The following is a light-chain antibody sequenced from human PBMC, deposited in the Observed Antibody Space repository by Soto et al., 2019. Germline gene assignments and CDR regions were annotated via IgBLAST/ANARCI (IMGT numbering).Light chain of an antibody. V-gene: IGLV2-23*03. Sequence: QSALTQPASVSGSPGQSITISCTGTSSDVGNYNLVSWYQQHRGTAPKLMIYEGSKRPSGVSNRFSGSRFGNTASLTISGLQDEDEADYYCCSYAGTSTFVFGGGTKVTVL. CDR3: CSYAGTSTFV. CDR2: EGS. CDR1: SSDVGNYNL. J-gene: IGLJ3*02.